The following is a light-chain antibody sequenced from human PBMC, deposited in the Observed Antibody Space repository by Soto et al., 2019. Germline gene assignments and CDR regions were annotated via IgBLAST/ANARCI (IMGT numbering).Light chain of an antibody. CDR3: LFYDTGTVV. CDR2: ENH. CDR1: SGSIASNY. V-gene: IGLV6-57*01. Sequence: NFMLTQPHSVSESPGRTVTISCTRSSGSIASNYLQWFQQRPVSSPTTVMYENHQRPSEVPTRFSASIDSSSNSASLTISGLKTEDEADYYCLFYDTGTVVFGGGTKLTVL. J-gene: IGLJ2*01.